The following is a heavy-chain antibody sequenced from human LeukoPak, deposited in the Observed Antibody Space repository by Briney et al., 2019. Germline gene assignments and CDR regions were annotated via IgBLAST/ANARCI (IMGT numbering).Heavy chain of an antibody. CDR1: GYTFTSHY. CDR3: ARELEAAAKNFDL. CDR2: IYPSGSRT. Sequence: ASVKVSCTASGYTFTSHYMHWVRQAPGHGPEWMGVIYPSGSRTAYAQNFQGRVSVTRDASTSTVYMELSSLRSEDTAMYYCARELEAAAKNFDLWGQGTLVTVSS. D-gene: IGHD2-15*01. V-gene: IGHV1-46*01. J-gene: IGHJ4*02.